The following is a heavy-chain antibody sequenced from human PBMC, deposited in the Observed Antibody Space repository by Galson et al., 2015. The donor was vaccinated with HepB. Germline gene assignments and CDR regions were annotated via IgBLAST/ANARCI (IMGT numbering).Heavy chain of an antibody. V-gene: IGHV3-48*01. J-gene: IGHJ3*02. CDR2: ISSSSSTI. Sequence: SLRLSCAASGFTFSSYSMNWVRQAPGKGLEWVSYISSSSSTIYYADSVKSRFTISRDNAKDSLYLQMNSLRAEDTAVYYCAREGKYCSGGSCYLAFDIWGQGTMVTVSS. D-gene: IGHD2-15*01. CDR1: GFTFSSYS. CDR3: AREGKYCSGGSCYLAFDI.